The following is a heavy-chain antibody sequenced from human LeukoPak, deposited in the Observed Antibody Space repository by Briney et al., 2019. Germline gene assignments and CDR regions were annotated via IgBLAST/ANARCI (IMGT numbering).Heavy chain of an antibody. V-gene: IGHV2-70*11. Sequence: ESGPTLVNPTQTLTLTCTFSGLSVSTSGMGVSWIRQPPGKALEWLARIDWDDDKYYSTSLKTRLTISKDTSKNQVVLTMTNMGPVDTATYHCARSCSWFDPWGQGTLVTVSS. CDR1: GLSVSTSGMG. CDR2: IDWDDDK. D-gene: IGHD3-10*02. J-gene: IGHJ5*02. CDR3: ARSCSWFDP.